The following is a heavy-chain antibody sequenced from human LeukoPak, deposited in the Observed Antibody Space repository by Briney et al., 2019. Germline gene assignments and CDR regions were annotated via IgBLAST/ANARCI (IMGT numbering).Heavy chain of an antibody. J-gene: IGHJ6*04. CDR1: GGSFSGYY. D-gene: IGHD1-14*01. Sequence: SETLSLTCAVCGGSFSGYYWSWIRQPPGKGLEWIGEINHSGSTNYNPSLKSRVTISVDTSKNQFSLKLSSVTAADTAVYYCARGRYSRMDVWGKGTTVTVSS. CDR2: INHSGST. CDR3: ARGRYSRMDV. V-gene: IGHV4-34*01.